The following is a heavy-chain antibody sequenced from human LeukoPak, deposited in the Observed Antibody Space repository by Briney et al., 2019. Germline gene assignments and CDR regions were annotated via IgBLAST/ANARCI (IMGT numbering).Heavy chain of an antibody. D-gene: IGHD3-3*01. Sequence: PGGSLRLSCAASGFTFSSYWMSWVRQAPGKGLEWVANIKQDGSEEYYVDSVKGRFTISRDNAKNSLYLQMNSLRAEDTAVYYCARGHPYYDFWSGYLKYYYYYYGMDVWGQGTTVTVSS. CDR2: IKQDGSEE. CDR3: ARGHPYYDFWSGYLKYYYYYYGMDV. J-gene: IGHJ6*02. CDR1: GFTFSSYW. V-gene: IGHV3-7*03.